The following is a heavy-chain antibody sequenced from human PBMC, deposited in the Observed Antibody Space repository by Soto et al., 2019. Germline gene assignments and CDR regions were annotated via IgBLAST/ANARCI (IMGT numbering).Heavy chain of an antibody. CDR2: IIPIFATV. V-gene: IGHV1-69*01. CDR1: GGSFSSNP. Sequence: QVQLVQSGSEVKKPGSSVKVSCKASGGSFSSNPISWVRQAPGQGLEWMAGIIPIFATVHDAQKFQGRVTSTADESTSTAYMELTSLRSEDTAVDFCARGGRGYSSAPRYYFDYWGQGTLVTVSS. CDR3: ARGGRGYSSAPRYYFDY. J-gene: IGHJ4*02. D-gene: IGHD5-18*01.